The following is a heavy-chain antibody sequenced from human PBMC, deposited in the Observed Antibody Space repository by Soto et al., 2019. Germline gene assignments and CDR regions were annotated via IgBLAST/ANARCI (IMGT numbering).Heavy chain of an antibody. Sequence: QAQLVQSGAEVKKPVASVKVSCKSSGFSFSDYFMHWVRQAPGQVIEWLGISNPSGDRTDYSQKFQGSITITRDTSTSTVYMVLISMRYDATDVYYCVRDNSKNYGTPVASSLFHPFGQGTQVTVSS. V-gene: IGHV1-46*01. CDR2: SNPSGDRT. J-gene: IGHJ5*02. D-gene: IGHD4-17*01. CDR1: GFSFSDYF. CDR3: VRDNSKNYGTPVASSLFHP.